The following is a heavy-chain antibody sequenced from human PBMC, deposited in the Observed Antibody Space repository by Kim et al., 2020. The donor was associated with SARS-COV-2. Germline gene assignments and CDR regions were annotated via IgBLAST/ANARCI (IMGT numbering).Heavy chain of an antibody. D-gene: IGHD3-9*01. J-gene: IGHJ4*02. CDR1: GFTFSSYW. V-gene: IGHV3-7*01. CDR2: IKQDGSEK. CDR3: ARGLLRYFDWGPPGLGY. Sequence: GGSLRLSCAASGFTFSSYWMSWVRQAPGKGLEWVANIKQDGSEKYYVDSVKGRFTISRDNAKNSLYLQMNSLRAEDTAVYYCARGLLRYFDWGPPGLGYWGQGTLVTVSS.